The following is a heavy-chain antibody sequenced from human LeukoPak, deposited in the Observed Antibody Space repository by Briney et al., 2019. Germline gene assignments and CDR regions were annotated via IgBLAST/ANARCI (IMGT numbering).Heavy chain of an antibody. V-gene: IGHV4-59*12. CDR3: AAYRLPDSFDY. CDR2: IYYSGST. J-gene: IGHJ4*02. Sequence: ESSETLSLTCTVSGGSISSYYWSWIRQPAGKGLEWIGYIYYSGSTNYNPSLKSRVTISVDTSKNQFSLKLSSVTAADTAVYYCAAYRLPDSFDYWGQGTLVTVSS. CDR1: GGSISSYY. D-gene: IGHD4-11*01.